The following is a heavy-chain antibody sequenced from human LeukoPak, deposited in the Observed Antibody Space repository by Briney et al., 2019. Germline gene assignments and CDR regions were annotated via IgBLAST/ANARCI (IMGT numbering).Heavy chain of an antibody. V-gene: IGHV3-30*18. J-gene: IGHJ4*02. CDR2: ISYDGSNK. CDR3: AKAGDSYGYEGFDY. CDR1: GFTFSSYG. D-gene: IGHD5-18*01. Sequence: PGRSLRLSCAASGFTFSSYGMHWVRQAPGKGLEWVAVISYDGSNKYYADFVKGRFTISRDNSKNTLYLQMNSLRAEDTAVYYCAKAGDSYGYEGFDYWGQGTLVTVSS.